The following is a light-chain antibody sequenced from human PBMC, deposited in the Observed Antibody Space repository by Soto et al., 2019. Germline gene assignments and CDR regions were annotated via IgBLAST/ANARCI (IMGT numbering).Light chain of an antibody. J-gene: IGKJ1*01. CDR2: DVC. Sequence: EIVLTQSPGTLSLSPGERATLSCRSSQSVSSSYLARYQHKPGQAPRLRIYDVCSRATGIPDRFSGSGSGTDFTLTISRLELEDFAVYYCQQYGSSPTFGQGTKVEIK. CDR1: QSVSSSY. CDR3: QQYGSSPT. V-gene: IGKV3-20*01.